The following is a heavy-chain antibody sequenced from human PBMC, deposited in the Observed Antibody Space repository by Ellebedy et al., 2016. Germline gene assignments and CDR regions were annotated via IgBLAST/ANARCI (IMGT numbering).Heavy chain of an antibody. Sequence: SETLSLXXTVSGGSLSSSNYYWGWIRQPPAKGLEWIGSIHYSGSTYYNPSLKSRVTISVDTSNNHFSLKLSSVTAADTAVYYCAGTRYSNSSPWGQGTLVTVSS. CDR1: GGSLSSSNYY. CDR3: AGTRYSNSSP. CDR2: IHYSGST. J-gene: IGHJ5*02. V-gene: IGHV4-39*01. D-gene: IGHD6-6*01.